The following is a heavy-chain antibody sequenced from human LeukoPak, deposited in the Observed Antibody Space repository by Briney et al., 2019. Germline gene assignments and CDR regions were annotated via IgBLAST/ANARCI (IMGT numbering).Heavy chain of an antibody. D-gene: IGHD2-2*01. CDR3: AKDLPWDQLLLGTYIAAARPLDY. V-gene: IGHV4-34*01. Sequence: PSETLSLTCAVYGGSFSGYYWSWIRQPPGKGLEWIGEINHSGSTNYNPSLKSRVTISVDTSKNQFSLKLSSVTAADTAVYYCAKDLPWDQLLLGTYIAAARPLDYWGQGTLVTVSS. J-gene: IGHJ4*02. CDR2: INHSGST. CDR1: GGSFSGYY.